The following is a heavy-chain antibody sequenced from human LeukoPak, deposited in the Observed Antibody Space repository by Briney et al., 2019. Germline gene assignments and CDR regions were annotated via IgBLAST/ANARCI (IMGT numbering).Heavy chain of an antibody. CDR3: ARVFRGVVTSNWFDP. V-gene: IGHV4-59*01. CDR2: VSDTGDT. D-gene: IGHD3-3*01. J-gene: IGHJ5*02. Sequence: PSETLSLTCTVSGVSINGNYWTWIRQLPRKGLEWIGFVSDTGDTDYNPSLKSRLTISVDTSKSQLSLSLSSVTAADTALYYCARVFRGVVTSNWFDPWGQGTLVTVSS. CDR1: GVSINGNY.